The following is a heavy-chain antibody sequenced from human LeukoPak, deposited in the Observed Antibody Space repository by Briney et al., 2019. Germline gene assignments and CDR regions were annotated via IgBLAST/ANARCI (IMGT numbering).Heavy chain of an antibody. CDR2: IIPIFGTA. J-gene: IGHJ4*02. D-gene: IGHD6-6*01. CDR1: GGTFSSYA. Sequence: SVKVSCKASGGTFSSYAISWVRQAPGQGLAWMGRIIPIFGTAHYAQKLQGRVTITTDESTSTAYMELSSLRFEDTAVYYCASGEGSIADRWGQGTLVTVSS. V-gene: IGHV1-69*05. CDR3: ASGEGSIADR.